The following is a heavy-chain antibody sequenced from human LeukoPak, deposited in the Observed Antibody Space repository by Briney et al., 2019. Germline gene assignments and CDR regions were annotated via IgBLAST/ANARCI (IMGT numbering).Heavy chain of an antibody. D-gene: IGHD2/OR15-2a*01. J-gene: IGHJ4*02. CDR3: ARDLGIAHTFDY. V-gene: IGHV3-23*01. CDR1: GFTFSSYG. Sequence: PGGSLRLSCAASGFTFSSYGMSWVRQAPGKGLEWVSLISGSGGRAYYADSVKGRFTISRDNSKNTLYLQMNSLRAEDTAVFYCARDLGIAHTFDYWGQGTLVTVSS. CDR2: ISGSGGRA.